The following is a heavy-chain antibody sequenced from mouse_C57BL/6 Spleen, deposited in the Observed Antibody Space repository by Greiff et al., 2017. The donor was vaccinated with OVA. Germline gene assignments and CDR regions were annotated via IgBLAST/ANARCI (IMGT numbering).Heavy chain of an antibody. J-gene: IGHJ1*03. D-gene: IGHD1-1*01. CDR3: ARQITTVVATKGYFDV. V-gene: IGHV5-9*01. CDR2: ISGGGGNT. CDR1: GFTFSSYT. Sequence: EVQLVESGGGLVKPGGSLKLSCAASGFTFSSYTMSWVRQTPEKRLEWVATISGGGGNTYYPDSVKGRFTISRDNAKNTLYLQMSSLRSEDTALYYCARQITTVVATKGYFDVWGTGTTVTVSS.